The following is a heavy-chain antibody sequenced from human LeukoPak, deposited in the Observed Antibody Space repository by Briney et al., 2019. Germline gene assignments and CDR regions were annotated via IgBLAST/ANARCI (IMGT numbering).Heavy chain of an antibody. CDR3: ARQMSVFGGGDWLDP. J-gene: IGHJ5*02. Sequence: TGGSLRLSCATSGFTFSDYDMHWVRRAPGKGLEWVAVIWSDGSNEYSTDSLKGRFTISRDNSKNTLYLQMNSLRAEDTAVYYCARQMSVFGGGDWLDPWGQGTLVTVSS. CDR2: IWSDGSNE. CDR1: GFTFSDYD. D-gene: IGHD3-3*01. V-gene: IGHV3-33*01.